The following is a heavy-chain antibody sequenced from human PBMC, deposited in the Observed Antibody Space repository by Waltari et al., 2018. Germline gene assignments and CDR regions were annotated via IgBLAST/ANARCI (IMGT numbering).Heavy chain of an antibody. CDR1: GYTFTSYY. V-gene: IGHV1-46*01. CDR2: INPSGGST. Sequence: QVQLVQSGAEVKKPGASVKVSCKASGYTFTSYYMHWVRQAPGQGLEWMGIINPSGGSTSYAQKFQGRVTMTRDTSTSTVYMELSSLRSEDTAVYYCARDPQAATFWSGYHDYWGQGTLVTVSS. D-gene: IGHD3-3*01. J-gene: IGHJ4*02. CDR3: ARDPQAATFWSGYHDY.